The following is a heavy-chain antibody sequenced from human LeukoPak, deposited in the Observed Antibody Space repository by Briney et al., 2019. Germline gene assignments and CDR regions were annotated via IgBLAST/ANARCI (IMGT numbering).Heavy chain of an antibody. D-gene: IGHD2-15*01. J-gene: IGHJ3*02. CDR2: ISYDGSNK. V-gene: IGHV3-30*18. CDR3: AKDVSYCSGGSCYGAFDI. CDR1: GFTFSSYG. Sequence: GGSLRLSCAASGFTFSSYGMHWVRQAPGKGLEWVAVISYDGSNKYYADSVKGRFTISRDNSKNTLYLQMNSLRAEDTAVYYCAKDVSYCSGGSCYGAFDIWGQGTMVTVSS.